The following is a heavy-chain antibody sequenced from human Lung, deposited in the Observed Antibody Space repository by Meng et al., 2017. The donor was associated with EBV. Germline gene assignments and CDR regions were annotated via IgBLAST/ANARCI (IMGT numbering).Heavy chain of an antibody. CDR2: IYYSGST. Sequence: QVQLQESGPGLVKPSGTLSLTCTVSGGSVVSGAYYWSWIRQRPGKGLEWIGYIYYSGSTFYTPSLKSRATLSVDTSKDQFSLKLNSVTAADTAVYYCARLRLVWMFDYWGQGALVTVSS. CDR3: ARLRLVWMFDY. CDR1: GGSVVSGAYY. D-gene: IGHD6-19*01. V-gene: IGHV4-31*03. J-gene: IGHJ4*02.